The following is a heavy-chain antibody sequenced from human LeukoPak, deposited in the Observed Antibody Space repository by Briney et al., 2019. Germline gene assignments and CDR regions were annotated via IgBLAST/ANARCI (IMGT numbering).Heavy chain of an antibody. J-gene: IGHJ4*02. D-gene: IGHD5-24*01. CDR3: ARGLRDGYKPATDY. V-gene: IGHV1-8*02. CDR1: GYTFTGYY. Sequence: ASVKVSCKASGYTFTGYYMHWVRQATGQGLEWMGWMNPNSGNTGYAQKFQGRVTMTRNTSISTAYMELSSLRSEDTAVYYCARGLRDGYKPATDYWGQGTLVTVSS. CDR2: MNPNSGNT.